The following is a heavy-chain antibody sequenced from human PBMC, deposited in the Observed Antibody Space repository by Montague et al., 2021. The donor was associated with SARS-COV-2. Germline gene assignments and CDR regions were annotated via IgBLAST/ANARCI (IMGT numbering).Heavy chain of an antibody. J-gene: IGHJ6*02. D-gene: IGHD6-13*01. CDR1: GFTFSSYG. CDR2: IWYDGSKN. V-gene: IGHV3-33*01. Sequence: SLRLSCAASGFTFSSYGMHWVRQAPGKGLEWVAIIWYDGSKNYYXDSVKGRFTISRDKSKNTLYLQMNTLRAEDTAVYYCARDSSSGSDWYYYYGMDVWGQGTTVTVSS. CDR3: ARDSSSGSDWYYYYGMDV.